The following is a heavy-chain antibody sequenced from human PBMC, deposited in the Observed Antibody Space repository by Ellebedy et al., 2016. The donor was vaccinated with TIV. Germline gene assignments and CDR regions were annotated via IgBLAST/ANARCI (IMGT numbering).Heavy chain of an antibody. CDR2: IKPKSGGT. Sequence: AASVKVSCKAPGGTFRGNAFSWVRQAPGQGLEWMGWIKPKSGGTNYAQKFQGRVTMTRDTSISTAYMELSRLRSDDTAVYYCARDMASCSWYGDRGMDVWGQGTTVTVSS. CDR3: ARDMASCSWYGDRGMDV. J-gene: IGHJ6*02. V-gene: IGHV1-2*02. CDR1: GGTFRGNA. D-gene: IGHD6-13*01.